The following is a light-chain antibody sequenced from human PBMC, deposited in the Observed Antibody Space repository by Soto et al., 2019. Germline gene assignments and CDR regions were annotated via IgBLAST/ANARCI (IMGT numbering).Light chain of an antibody. CDR3: QQYNSAPYA. J-gene: IGKJ2*01. V-gene: IGKV1-27*01. Sequence: DIQMTQSPSSLSASVGDRVTITCRASQGISNYLAWYQQRPGQVPKLLIYGAFTLQSGVPSRFSGSGSGTDFTLTIRSLQPEDVATYYCQQYNSAPYAYGQGTKLEIK. CDR1: QGISNY. CDR2: GAF.